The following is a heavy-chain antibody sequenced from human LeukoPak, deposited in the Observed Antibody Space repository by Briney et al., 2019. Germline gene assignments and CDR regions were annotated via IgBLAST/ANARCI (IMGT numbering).Heavy chain of an antibody. V-gene: IGHV1-46*01. CDR2: INPSGGST. J-gene: IGHJ4*02. Sequence: ASVKVSCKASGYTFTSYYMHWVRQAPGQGLEWMGIINPSGGSTSYAQKFQGRVTMTTDTSTSTAYMELRSLRSDDTAVYYCARVYNYYDTSGYYLGNYFDHWGRGTLVTVSS. D-gene: IGHD3-22*01. CDR1: GYTFTSYY. CDR3: ARVYNYYDTSGYYLGNYFDH.